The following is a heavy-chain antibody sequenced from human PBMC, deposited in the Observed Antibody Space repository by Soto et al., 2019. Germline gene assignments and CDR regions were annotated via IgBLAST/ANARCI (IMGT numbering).Heavy chain of an antibody. V-gene: IGHV5-51*01. CDR2: IYPGDSDT. Sequence: GESMTISCKDSGYSFTHYWIVWVLQMPGEGLEWMGIIYPGDSDTRYSPSSQGQVTISVDKSIRTAYLQWSSLKASDTAIYYCARLGIVVVPAAIHTYGMDVWGQGTTVTVSS. CDR3: ARLGIVVVPAAIHTYGMDV. CDR1: GYSFTHYW. J-gene: IGHJ6*01. D-gene: IGHD2-2*01.